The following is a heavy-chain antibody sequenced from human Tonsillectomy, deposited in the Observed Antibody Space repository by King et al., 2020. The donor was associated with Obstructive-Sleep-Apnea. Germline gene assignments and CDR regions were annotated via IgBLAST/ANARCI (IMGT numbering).Heavy chain of an antibody. CDR2: ISYDGSNK. CDR3: AKDFVPLLWFGGLSPGDAFDI. V-gene: IGHV3-30*18. D-gene: IGHD3-10*01. J-gene: IGHJ3*02. CDR1: GFTFSSYG. Sequence: VQLVESGGGVVQPGRSLRLSCAASGFTFSSYGMHWVRQAPGKGLEWVAVISYDGSNKYYADSVKGRFTISRDNSKNTLYLQTNSLRAEDTAVYSCAKDFVPLLWFGGLSPGDAFDIWGQGTMVTVSS.